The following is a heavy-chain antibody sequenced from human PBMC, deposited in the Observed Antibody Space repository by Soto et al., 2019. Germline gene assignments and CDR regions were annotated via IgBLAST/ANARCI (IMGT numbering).Heavy chain of an antibody. CDR1: GFIFTDYY. CDR3: ARLGSLGHPYYYAVDV. CDR2: ISSDGRDI. V-gene: IGHV3-11*01. D-gene: IGHD1-26*01. Sequence: QVLLVESGGGLVRPGGSLRLSCSASGFIFTDYYMTWIRQAPGKGLEWVSQISSDGRDIYYADSMEGRLSVSRDNSENSLFLQMDSLRAEDTAVYYCARLGSLGHPYYYAVDVWGQGTPVTVSS. J-gene: IGHJ6*02.